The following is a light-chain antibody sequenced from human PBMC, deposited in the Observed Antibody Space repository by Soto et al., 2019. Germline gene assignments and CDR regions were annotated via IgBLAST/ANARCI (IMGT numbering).Light chain of an antibody. CDR1: NGDVGSYDL. CDR3: CSYAGSNSLI. V-gene: IGLV2-23*02. CDR2: EVN. Sequence: QSALTQPASVSGSPGQSITISCTGTNGDVGSYDLVSWYQRYPGEAPKLIIYEVNKRPSGISNRLSGSKSGNTASLTISGFQAEDEAEYDCCSYAGSNSLIFGGGTKLTVL. J-gene: IGLJ2*01.